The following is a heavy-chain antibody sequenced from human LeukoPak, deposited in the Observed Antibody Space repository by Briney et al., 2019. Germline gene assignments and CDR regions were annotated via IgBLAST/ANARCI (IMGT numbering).Heavy chain of an antibody. V-gene: IGHV1-2*04. CDR2: INPNSGGT. CDR1: GYTFTGYY. Sequence: ASVKVSCKASGYTFTGYYMHWVRQAPGQGLEWMGWINPNSGGTNYAQKFQGWVTMTRDTSISTAYMELRSLRSDDTAVYYCARVGTKNYYDSSGYSNWFDPWGQGTLVTVSS. CDR3: ARVGTKNYYDSSGYSNWFDP. D-gene: IGHD3-22*01. J-gene: IGHJ5*02.